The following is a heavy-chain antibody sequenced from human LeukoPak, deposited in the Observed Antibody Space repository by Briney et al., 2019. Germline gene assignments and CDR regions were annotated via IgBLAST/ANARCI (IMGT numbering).Heavy chain of an antibody. J-gene: IGHJ4*02. CDR1: GFTVSSNY. D-gene: IGHD6-19*01. CDR3: ARQGTYSSAIGMGY. Sequence: GGSLRLSCAASGFTVSSNYMSWVRQAPGKGLEWVSAIYSGGSTYYADSVKGRFTISRDNSKNTLYLQMNSLRAEDTAVYYCARQGTYSSAIGMGYWGQGTLVTVSS. V-gene: IGHV3-53*01. CDR2: IYSGGST.